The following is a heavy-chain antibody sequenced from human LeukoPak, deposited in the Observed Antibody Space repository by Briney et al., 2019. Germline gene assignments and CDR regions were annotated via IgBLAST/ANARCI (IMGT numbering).Heavy chain of an antibody. CDR2: IYHGGST. CDR1: GYSIRSSNW. V-gene: IGHV4-28*03. J-gene: IGHJ4*02. D-gene: IGHD3-3*01. Sequence: SETLSLTCAVSGYSIRSSNWWGWIRQPPGKGLEWIGYIYHGGSTYYNPSLKSRVSMSVDVSKNQLSLKVNSVTAVDTAMYYCARDGTIFGVVPFDYWGQGTLVTVSS. CDR3: ARDGTIFGVVPFDY.